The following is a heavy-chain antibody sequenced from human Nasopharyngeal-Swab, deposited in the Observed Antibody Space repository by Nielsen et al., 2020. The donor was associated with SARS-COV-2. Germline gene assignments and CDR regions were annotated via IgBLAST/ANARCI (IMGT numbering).Heavy chain of an antibody. V-gene: IGHV3-30*04. J-gene: IGHJ6*02. Sequence: GESLKISCAASGFTFSSYAMHWVRQAPGKGLEWVAVISYDGSNKYYADSVKGRFTISRDNSKNTLYLQMNSLRAEDTAVYYCASSSTRGDPWYYYGMDVWGQGTTVTVSS. CDR3: ASSSTRGDPWYYYGMDV. CDR1: GFTFSSYA. CDR2: ISYDGSNK.